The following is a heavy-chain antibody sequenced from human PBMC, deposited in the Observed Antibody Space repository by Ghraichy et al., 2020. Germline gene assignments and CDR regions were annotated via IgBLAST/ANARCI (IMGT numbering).Heavy chain of an antibody. CDR3: AKDRALGGGSCFDY. Sequence: LTCAASGFTFSSYAMSWVRQAPGKGLEWVSAISGSGANTYYAVSVNGRFTISRDNSKNTLDLQMNSLRAEDTAVYYCAKDRALGGGSCFDYWGQGALVTVSS. V-gene: IGHV3-23*01. CDR2: ISGSGANT. J-gene: IGHJ4*02. CDR1: GFTFSSYA. D-gene: IGHD2-15*01.